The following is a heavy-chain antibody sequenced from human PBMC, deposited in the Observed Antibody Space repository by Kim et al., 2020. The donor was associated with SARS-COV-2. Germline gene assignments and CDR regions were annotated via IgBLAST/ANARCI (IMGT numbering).Heavy chain of an antibody. CDR2: IGGTTRHI. Sequence: GGSLRLSCVASGFTFSGHNMNWVRQAPGKGLEWLSFIGGTTRHIFNADSLRGRFTISRDDAKNSVYLQMNGLRGEDTAVYYCARDSYGGYDLDTWGQGTLVTVSS. V-gene: IGHV3-21*06. J-gene: IGHJ4*02. CDR1: GFTFSGHN. D-gene: IGHD5-12*01. CDR3: ARDSYGGYDLDT.